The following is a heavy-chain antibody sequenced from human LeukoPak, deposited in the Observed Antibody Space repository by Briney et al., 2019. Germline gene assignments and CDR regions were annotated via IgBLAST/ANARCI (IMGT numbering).Heavy chain of an antibody. CDR2: IRYDGSNK. V-gene: IGHV3-30*02. CDR1: GFTFSSYG. CDR3: AKDISPGSAYMDV. Sequence: GGSLRLSCAASGFTFSSYGMHWVRQAPGKGLEWVAFIRYDGSNKYYADSVKGRFTISRDNAKNSLYLQMNSLRAEDMALYYCAKDISPGSAYMDVWGKGTTVTVSS. D-gene: IGHD3-10*01. J-gene: IGHJ6*03.